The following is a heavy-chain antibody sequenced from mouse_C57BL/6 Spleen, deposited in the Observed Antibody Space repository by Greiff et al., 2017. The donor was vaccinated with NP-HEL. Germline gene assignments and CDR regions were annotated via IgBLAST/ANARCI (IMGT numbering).Heavy chain of an antibody. CDR2: INPGSGGT. V-gene: IGHV1-54*01. D-gene: IGHD2-1*01. Sequence: VKLQQSGAELVRPGTSVKVSCKASGYAFTNYLIEWVKQRPGQGLEWIGVINPGSGGTNYNEKFKGKATLTADKSSSTAYMQLSSLTSEDSAVYFCARDYGNYEYFDVWGTGTTVTVSS. J-gene: IGHJ1*03. CDR3: ARDYGNYEYFDV. CDR1: GYAFTNYL.